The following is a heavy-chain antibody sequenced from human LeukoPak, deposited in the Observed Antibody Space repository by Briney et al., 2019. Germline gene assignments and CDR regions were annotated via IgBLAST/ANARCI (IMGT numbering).Heavy chain of an antibody. V-gene: IGHV3-23*01. CDR2: ISTDGTT. Sequence: GGSLRLSCAVSGFTFANYAMTWVRQAPGKGLETVSSISTDGTTYYAHSVKGRFTLSRDNSKNTLYLQMSSLRAEDTAVYYCAKLGHGGYYSYMDVWGKGTTVTVSS. CDR1: GFTFANYA. J-gene: IGHJ6*03. D-gene: IGHD3-16*01. CDR3: AKLGHGGYYSYMDV.